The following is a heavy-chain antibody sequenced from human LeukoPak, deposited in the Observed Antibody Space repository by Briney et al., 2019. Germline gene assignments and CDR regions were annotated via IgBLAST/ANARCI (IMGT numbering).Heavy chain of an antibody. CDR1: GFTFDDYA. V-gene: IGHV3-9*01. D-gene: IGHD3-10*01. J-gene: IGHJ4*02. Sequence: GGSLRLSCAASGFTFDDYAMHWVRQAPGKGLEWVSGISWNSGSIGYADSVKGRFTISRDNAKNTLYLQMNSLRAEDTAVYYCASKELLGYWGQGTLVTVAS. CDR2: ISWNSGSI. CDR3: ASKELLGY.